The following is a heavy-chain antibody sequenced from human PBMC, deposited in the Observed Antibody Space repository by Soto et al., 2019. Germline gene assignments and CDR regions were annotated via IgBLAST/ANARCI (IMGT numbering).Heavy chain of an antibody. Sequence: QVQLVESGGGVAQPGRSLRLSCAASGFTFSSYVMHWVRQAPGRGLEWVSAISYDGSSEYFADSVKGRFIISRDNSKNTLYLQMNSLRAAAPAVYYCAEEGVVGDTGIDYWGQGILVTVSS. D-gene: IGHD1-26*01. J-gene: IGHJ4*02. V-gene: IGHV3-30*18. CDR2: ISYDGSSE. CDR1: GFTFSSYV. CDR3: AEEGVVGDTGIDY.